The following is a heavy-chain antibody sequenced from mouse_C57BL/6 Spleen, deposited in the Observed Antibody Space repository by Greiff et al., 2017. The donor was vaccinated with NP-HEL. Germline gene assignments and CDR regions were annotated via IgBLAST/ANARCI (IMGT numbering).Heavy chain of an antibody. Sequence: QVQLQQSGAELVKPGASVKLSCKASGYPFTEYTIHWVKPGSGQGLEWIGWFYPGSGSIKYNEKFKDKATLTADKSSSTVYMELNRLTSEDSAVYFCARDEDQTKVSYYFDYWGQGTTLTVSS. J-gene: IGHJ2*01. CDR1: GYPFTEYT. CDR2: FYPGSGSI. CDR3: ARDEDQTKVSYYFDY. D-gene: IGHD1-3*01. V-gene: IGHV1-62-2*01.